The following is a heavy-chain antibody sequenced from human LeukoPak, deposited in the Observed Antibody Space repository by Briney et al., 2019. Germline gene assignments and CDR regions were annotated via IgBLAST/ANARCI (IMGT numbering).Heavy chain of an antibody. CDR1: GVSISSYY. CDR3: AREYSSSSGHFDF. J-gene: IGHJ4*02. V-gene: IGHV4-59*01. Sequence: SETLSLTCTVSGVSISSYYWSWIRQPPGKGLEWIGYIYYSGSTSYNPSLKSRVTISLDTSKNQFSLKLSSVTAADTAVYYCAREYSSSSGHFDFWGQGTLVTVSS. CDR2: IYYSGST. D-gene: IGHD6-6*01.